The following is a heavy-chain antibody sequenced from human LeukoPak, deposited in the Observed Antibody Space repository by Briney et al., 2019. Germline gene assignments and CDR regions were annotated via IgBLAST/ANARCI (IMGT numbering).Heavy chain of an antibody. Sequence: PGGSLRLSCSASGFTFGDYTMSWFRQAPGKGLEWVGFIRSKAYGGTVEYAASVKGTFIISRDDSKSIAYLQMNSLKTEDTAVYYCAKGLTRHLFDYWGQGTLVTVSS. D-gene: IGHD3-10*01. CDR3: AKGLTRHLFDY. CDR1: GFTFGDYT. J-gene: IGHJ4*02. CDR2: IRSKAYGGTV. V-gene: IGHV3-49*03.